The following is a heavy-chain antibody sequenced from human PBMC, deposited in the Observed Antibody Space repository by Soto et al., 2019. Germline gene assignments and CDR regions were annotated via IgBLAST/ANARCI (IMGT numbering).Heavy chain of an antibody. CDR2: IIPIFGTA. CDR3: ALDRIAPYVFDY. J-gene: IGHJ4*02. Sequence: ASVKVSCKASGGTFSSYAISWVRQAPGQGLEWMGGIIPIFGTANYAQKFQGRVTITADESTSTAYMELSSQRSEDTAVYYCALDRIAPYVFDYWGQGTLVTVSS. D-gene: IGHD6-13*01. V-gene: IGHV1-69*13. CDR1: GGTFSSYA.